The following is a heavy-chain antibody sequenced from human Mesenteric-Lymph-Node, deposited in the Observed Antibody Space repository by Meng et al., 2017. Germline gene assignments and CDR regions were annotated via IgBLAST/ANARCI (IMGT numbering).Heavy chain of an antibody. V-gene: IGHV3-43*01. CDR3: AKASGGIAVADTYDYFDY. Sequence: GESLKISCEGSGFTFSSYWMHWVRQAPGKGLEWVSLISWDGGSTYYADSVKGRFTISRDNSKNSLYLQMNSLRTEDTALYYCAKASGGIAVADTYDYFDYWGQGTLVTVSS. J-gene: IGHJ4*02. CDR1: GFTFSSYW. CDR2: ISWDGGST. D-gene: IGHD6-19*01.